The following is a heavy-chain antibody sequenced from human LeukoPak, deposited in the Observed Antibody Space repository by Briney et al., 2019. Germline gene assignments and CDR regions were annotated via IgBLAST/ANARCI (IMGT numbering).Heavy chain of an antibody. CDR1: GFSFDDYA. CDR2: ISWNSGRI. J-gene: IGHJ3*02. V-gene: IGHV3-9*01. CDR3: AKDSHVILWFGETAFDI. D-gene: IGHD3-10*01. Sequence: GGSLRLSCAASGFSFDDYAMHWVRQAPGKGLEWVSGISWNSGRIGYADSVKGRFTISRDNAKNSLYLQMNSLRAEDTALYYCAKDSHVILWFGETAFDIWGQGTMVSVSS.